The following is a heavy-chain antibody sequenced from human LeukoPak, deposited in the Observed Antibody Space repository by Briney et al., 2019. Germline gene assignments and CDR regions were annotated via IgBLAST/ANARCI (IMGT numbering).Heavy chain of an antibody. Sequence: GGSLRLSCVASGFTLETYWMHWVRQAPGQGVGWVSHIKTDGSFTNYADSVKGRFTISRDNAKNTLFLQINSLGVEDTAIYSCTSDMGVWGQGTMVTVSS. V-gene: IGHV3-74*01. J-gene: IGHJ6*02. CDR1: GFTLETYW. CDR2: IKTDGSFT. CDR3: TSDMGV.